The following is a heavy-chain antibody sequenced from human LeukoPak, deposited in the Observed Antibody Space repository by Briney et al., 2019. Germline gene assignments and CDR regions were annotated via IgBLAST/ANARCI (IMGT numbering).Heavy chain of an antibody. J-gene: IGHJ4*02. CDR3: ARRGAPSKFCYFDL. CDR1: SGSVTTHY. D-gene: IGHD1-26*01. Sequence: SETLSLTCTVSSGSVTTHYWAWIRQPPGKGLEWIGFVSKTGDTNYNPSLKSRVSISVDTTKNTFSLNLRSLIAADTAVYYCARRGAPSKFCYFDLWGQGALVTVSS. V-gene: IGHV4-59*08. CDR2: VSKTGDT.